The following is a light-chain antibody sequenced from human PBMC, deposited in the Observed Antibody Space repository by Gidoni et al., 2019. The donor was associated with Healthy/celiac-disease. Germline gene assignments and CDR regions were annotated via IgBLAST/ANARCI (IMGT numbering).Light chain of an antibody. J-gene: IGKJ5*01. V-gene: IGKV3-20*01. CDR1: HSVSSSY. CDR2: GAS. CDR3: QQNGSART. Sequence: EIVLTQSPGTLSLSQGERATVACRASHSVSSSYLAGYQQNPGQAPRLVIYGASSRATGIPDRCRGSGVGTDFTLTISRQEPEDVAVYYCQQNGSARTFGQGTRLEIK.